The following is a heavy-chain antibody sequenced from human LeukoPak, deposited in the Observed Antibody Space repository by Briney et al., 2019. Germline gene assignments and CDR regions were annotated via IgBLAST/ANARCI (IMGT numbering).Heavy chain of an antibody. CDR3: ARDALPNYYYYYYMDV. CDR1: GFTFSSYA. J-gene: IGHJ6*03. V-gene: IGHV3-30*01. Sequence: GGSLTLSCAASGFTFSSYAMHWVRQAPGKGLEWVAVISYDGSNKYYADSVKGRFTISRDNSKNTLYLQMNSLRAEDTAVYYCARDALPNYYYYYYMDVWGKGTTVTVSS. D-gene: IGHD2-2*01. CDR2: ISYDGSNK.